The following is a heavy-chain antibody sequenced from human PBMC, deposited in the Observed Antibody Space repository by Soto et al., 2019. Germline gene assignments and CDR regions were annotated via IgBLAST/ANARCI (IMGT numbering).Heavy chain of an antibody. CDR2: IYYSGTTT. D-gene: IGHD1-26*01. CDR1: GGSVSSGSYY. CDR3: ARLGGSYAVPHFDY. J-gene: IGHJ4*02. Sequence: PSETLSLTCTVSGGSVSSGSYYWTWIRQPPGKGLEWMGYIYYSGTTTNYNPSLKSRDTLSVDTSKNQFSLKLSSVTAADTAVYYCARLGGSYAVPHFDYWGQGTLVTVSS. V-gene: IGHV4-61*01.